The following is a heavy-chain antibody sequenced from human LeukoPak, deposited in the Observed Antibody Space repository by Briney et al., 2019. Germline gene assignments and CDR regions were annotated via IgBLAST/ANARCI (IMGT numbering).Heavy chain of an antibody. CDR2: ICGSDGSR. V-gene: IGHV3-23*01. J-gene: IGHJ4*02. D-gene: IGHD2-2*01. CDR3: AKGGSPSCYSSSGY. CDR1: GFTFSTYA. Sequence: GSLSLSCAASGFTFSTYAMSWVRQAPGKGLEWVSAICGSDGSRYYADSVKGRFTISRDNSKNTLYLQMNSLRGEDTAVYYCAKGGSPSCYSSSGYWGQGTLVTVSS.